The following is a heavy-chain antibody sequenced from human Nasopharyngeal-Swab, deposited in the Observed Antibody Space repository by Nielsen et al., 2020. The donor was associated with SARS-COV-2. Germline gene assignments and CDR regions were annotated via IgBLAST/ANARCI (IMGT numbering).Heavy chain of an antibody. J-gene: IGHJ4*02. Sequence: RQPPGKGLEWVAVIWYDGSNKYYADSVKGRFTISRDNSKNTLYLQMNSLRAEDTAVYYCARDGGYCSGGSCYPMIDYWGQETLVTVSS. CDR2: IWYDGSNK. D-gene: IGHD2-15*01. V-gene: IGHV3-33*01. CDR3: ARDGGYCSGGSCYPMIDY.